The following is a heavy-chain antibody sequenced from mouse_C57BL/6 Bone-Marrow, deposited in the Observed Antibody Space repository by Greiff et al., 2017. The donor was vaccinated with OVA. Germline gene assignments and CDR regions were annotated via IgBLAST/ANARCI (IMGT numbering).Heavy chain of an antibody. CDR1: GFSLTSYA. Sequence: VQLQESGPGLVAPSQSLSITCTVSGFSLTSYAISWVRQPPGKGLEWLGVIWTGGGTNYNSALKSRLSISKDNSKSQVFLKMNSLQTDDTARYYCPRLITTGDYAMDYWGQGTSVTVSS. V-gene: IGHV2-9-1*01. J-gene: IGHJ4*01. D-gene: IGHD1-1*01. CDR3: PRLITTGDYAMDY. CDR2: IWTGGGT.